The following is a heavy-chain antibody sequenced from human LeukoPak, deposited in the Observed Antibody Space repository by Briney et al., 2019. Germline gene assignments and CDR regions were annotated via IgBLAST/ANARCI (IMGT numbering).Heavy chain of an antibody. Sequence: PGGSLRLSCAASGFTFDDYGMSWVRQAPGKGLEWVSGINWNGGSTVYADSVKGRFTISRDNAKNSLYLQMNSLRAEDTALYYCARVRWTTGTTFFDYWGQGTLVTVSS. CDR2: INWNGGST. CDR3: ARVRWTTGTTFFDY. V-gene: IGHV3-20*04. D-gene: IGHD1-1*01. CDR1: GFTFDDYG. J-gene: IGHJ4*02.